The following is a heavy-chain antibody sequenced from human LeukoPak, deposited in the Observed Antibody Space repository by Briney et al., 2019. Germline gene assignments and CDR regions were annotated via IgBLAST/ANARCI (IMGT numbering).Heavy chain of an antibody. CDR3: ARDGGYSSELYWFDP. Sequence: SSVTVSFKASGGTFSSYAISWVRQAPGQGLEWMGRIIPIFGTANYAQKFQGRVTITADKSTSTAYMELSSLRSEDTAVYYCARDGGYSSELYWFDPWGQGTLVTVSS. D-gene: IGHD6-19*01. V-gene: IGHV1-69*06. CDR2: IIPIFGTA. J-gene: IGHJ5*02. CDR1: GGTFSSYA.